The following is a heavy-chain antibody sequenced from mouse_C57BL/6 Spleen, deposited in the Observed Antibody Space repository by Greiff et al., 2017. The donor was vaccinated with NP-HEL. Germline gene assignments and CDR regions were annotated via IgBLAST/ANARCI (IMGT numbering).Heavy chain of an antibody. CDR2: IHPNSGST. J-gene: IGHJ4*01. Sequence: VQLQQPGAELVKPGASVKLSCKASGYTFTSYWMHWVKQRPGQGLEWIGMIHPNSGSTNYNEKFKSKATLTVDKSSSTAYMQLSSLTSEDSAVYYCARSLYYGSRGAMDYWGQGTSVTVSS. D-gene: IGHD1-1*01. V-gene: IGHV1-64*01. CDR3: ARSLYYGSRGAMDY. CDR1: GYTFTSYW.